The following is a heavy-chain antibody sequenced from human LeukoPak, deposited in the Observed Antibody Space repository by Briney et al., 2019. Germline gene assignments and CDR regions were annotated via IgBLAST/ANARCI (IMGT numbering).Heavy chain of an antibody. CDR2: IYYSGST. J-gene: IGHJ6*02. CDR1: GGSISSYY. V-gene: IGHV4-59*08. CDR3: ARLSYYDFWSGLYYYYGMDV. D-gene: IGHD3-3*01. Sequence: SETLSLTCTVSGGSISSYYWSWIRQPPVKGLEWIGYIYYSGSTNYNPSLKSRVTISVDTSKNQFSLKLSSVTAADTAVYYCARLSYYDFWSGLYYYYGMDVWGQGTTVTVSS.